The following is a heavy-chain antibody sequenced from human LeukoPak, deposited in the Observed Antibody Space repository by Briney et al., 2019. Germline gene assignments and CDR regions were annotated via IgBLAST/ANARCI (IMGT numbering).Heavy chain of an antibody. V-gene: IGHV1-69*13. D-gene: IGHD2-2*02. CDR1: GGTFSSYA. CDR3: ARDANRYCSSTSCYNEGLFDY. J-gene: IGHJ4*02. Sequence: ASVKVSCKASGGTFSSYAISWVRQAPGQGLEWMGGIIPIFGTANYAQKFQGRVTITADESTSTAYMELSSLRSKDTAVYYCARDANRYCSSTSCYNEGLFDYWGQGTLVTVSS. CDR2: IIPIFGTA.